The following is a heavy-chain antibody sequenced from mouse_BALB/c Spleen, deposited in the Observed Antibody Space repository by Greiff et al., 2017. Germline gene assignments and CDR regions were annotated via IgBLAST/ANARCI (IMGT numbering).Heavy chain of an antibody. D-gene: IGHD2-3*01. CDR3: ARAYDGSFAY. Sequence: DVKLQESGGGLVQPGGSLRLSCATSGFTFTDYYMSWVRQPPGKALEWLGFIRNKANGYTTEYSASVKGRFTISRDNSQSILYLQMNTLRAEDSATYYCARAYDGSFAYWGQGTLVTVSA. CDR1: GFTFTDYY. CDR2: IRNKANGYTT. J-gene: IGHJ3*01. V-gene: IGHV7-3*02.